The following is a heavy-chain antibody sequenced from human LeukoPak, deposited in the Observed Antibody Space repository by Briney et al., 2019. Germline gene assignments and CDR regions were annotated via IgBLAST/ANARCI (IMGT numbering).Heavy chain of an antibody. CDR3: AATSENDYGVYVYDY. CDR2: IVVGSGNT. D-gene: IGHD4-17*01. J-gene: IGHJ4*02. Sequence: SVKVSCKASGFTFTSSAMQWVRQARGQRLEWIGWIVVGSGNTNYAQKFQERVTITRDMSTSTAYMELSSLRSEDTAVYYCAATSENDYGVYVYDYWGQGTLVTVSS. V-gene: IGHV1-58*02. CDR1: GFTFTSSA.